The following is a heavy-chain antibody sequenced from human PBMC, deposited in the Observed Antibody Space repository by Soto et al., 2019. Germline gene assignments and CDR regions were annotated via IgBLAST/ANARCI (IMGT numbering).Heavy chain of an antibody. V-gene: IGHV3-15*07. CDR3: TTVFYDSSGYPDY. CDR2: IKKKSDGGTT. Sequence: LSLTCAASGFIFSNAWMNWVRQAPGKGLEWVGRIKKKSDGGTTDYAAPVKGRFTISRDDSKNTLYLEMNSLKTEDTAVYYCTTVFYDSSGYPDYWGQGTLVTVSS. CDR1: GFIFSNAW. D-gene: IGHD3-22*01. J-gene: IGHJ4*02.